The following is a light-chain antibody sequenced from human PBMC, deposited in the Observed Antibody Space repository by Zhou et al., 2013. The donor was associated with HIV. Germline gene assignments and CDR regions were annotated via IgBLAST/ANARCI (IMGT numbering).Light chain of an antibody. J-gene: IGKJ5*01. CDR3: QQHDNLPIT. V-gene: IGKV1-5*03. Sequence: DIQMTQSPSTLSASVGDRVTITCRASHSISTWLAWYQQKPGKAPKLLIYKASSLESGVPSRFSGSGSGTEFTLTISNLQPEDLGTYYCQQHDNLPITFGQGTRLEIK. CDR1: HSISTW. CDR2: KAS.